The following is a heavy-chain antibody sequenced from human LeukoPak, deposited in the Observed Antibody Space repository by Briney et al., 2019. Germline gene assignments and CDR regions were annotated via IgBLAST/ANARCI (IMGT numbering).Heavy chain of an antibody. V-gene: IGHV4-59*01. J-gene: IGHJ4*02. Sequence: PSETLSLTCTVSGGSISSYYWSWIRQPPGEGLEWIGYIYYSGSTNYNPSLKSRVTISVDTSKNQFSLKLSSVTAADTAVYYCARDRLGDSSDNWGQGTLVTVSS. CDR2: IYYSGST. CDR1: GGSISSYY. D-gene: IGHD3-22*01. CDR3: ARDRLGDSSDN.